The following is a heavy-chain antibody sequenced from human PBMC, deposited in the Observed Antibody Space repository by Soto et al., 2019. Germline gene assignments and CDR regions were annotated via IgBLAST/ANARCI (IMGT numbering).Heavy chain of an antibody. Sequence: SETLSLTCTVSGGSISSGGYYWSWIRQHSGKGLEWIGYIYYSGSTYYNPSLKSRVTISVDTSKNQFSLKLSSVTAADTAVYYCARHDARGYYFDYWGQGTLVTVSS. CDR2: IYYSGST. V-gene: IGHV4-31*03. CDR1: GGSISSGGYY. CDR3: ARHDARGYYFDY. D-gene: IGHD3-10*01. J-gene: IGHJ4*02.